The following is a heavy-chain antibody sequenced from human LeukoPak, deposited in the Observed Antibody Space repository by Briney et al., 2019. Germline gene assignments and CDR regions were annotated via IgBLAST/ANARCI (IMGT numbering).Heavy chain of an antibody. CDR3: ARPLGYCSDSRCPQSWFDP. CDR1: GGSFSGYY. Sequence: SETLSLTCAVSGGSFSGYYWTWIRQPPGKGLEWIGEINHSGRTNYNPSLKSRVIISVDTSKNQFSQKLNSVTAADTAVYYCARPLGYCSDSRCPQSWFDPWGQGTLVTVSS. J-gene: IGHJ5*02. CDR2: INHSGRT. D-gene: IGHD2-15*01. V-gene: IGHV4-34*01.